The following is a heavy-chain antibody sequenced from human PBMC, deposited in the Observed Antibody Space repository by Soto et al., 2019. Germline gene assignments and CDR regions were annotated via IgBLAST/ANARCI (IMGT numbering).Heavy chain of an antibody. CDR2: IIPIFGTA. V-gene: IGHV1-69*13. CDR1: GGTFSSYA. Sequence: VASVKVSCKASGGTFSSYAISWVRQAPGQGLEWMGGIIPIFGTANYAQKFQGRVTITADESTSTAYMELSSLRSEDTAVYYCARGSYGDYHYWYFDLWGRGTLVTVSS. J-gene: IGHJ2*01. D-gene: IGHD4-17*01. CDR3: ARGSYGDYHYWYFDL.